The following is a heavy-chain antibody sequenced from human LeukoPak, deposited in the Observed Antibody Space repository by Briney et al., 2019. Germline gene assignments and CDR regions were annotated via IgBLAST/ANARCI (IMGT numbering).Heavy chain of an antibody. CDR3: ARDGEAPV. J-gene: IGHJ4*02. Sequence: GGSLRLSCAASGFIFNNYVMSWVRQGPGKGLEWVSASGGGGGRTYYADSVKGRFTISRDNSKNTLYLQMNSLRAEDTAVYYCARDGEAPVWGQGTLVTVSS. CDR2: SGGGGGRT. D-gene: IGHD1-14*01. CDR1: GFIFNNYV. V-gene: IGHV3-23*01.